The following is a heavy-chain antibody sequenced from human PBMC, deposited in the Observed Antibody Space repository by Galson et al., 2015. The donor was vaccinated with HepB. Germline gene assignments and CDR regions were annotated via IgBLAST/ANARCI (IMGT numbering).Heavy chain of an antibody. D-gene: IGHD3-10*01. CDR2: INPSGGST. V-gene: IGHV1-46*01. CDR3: ARGVLLWDGPDY. Sequence: SVKVSCKASGYKFTSYYMHWVRQAPGQGLEWMGIINPSGGSTDYAQKFRGRLTITRDTSTSTVFMELSSLRSEDTAVYHCARGVLLWDGPDYWGQGTLVTVSS. CDR1: GYKFTSYY. J-gene: IGHJ4*02.